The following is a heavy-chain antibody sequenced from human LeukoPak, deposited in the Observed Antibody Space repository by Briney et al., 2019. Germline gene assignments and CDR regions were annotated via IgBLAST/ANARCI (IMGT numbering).Heavy chain of an antibody. V-gene: IGHV3-21*01. D-gene: IGHD4-23*01. Sequence: PGGSLRLSCAASGFTFSSYSMNWVRQAPGKGLEWVSSISSSSSYIYYADSVKGRFTISRDNAKNSLYLQMNSLRAEDTAVYYCARDLGGHDYGGNGNYWGQGTLVTVSS. CDR3: ARDLGGHDYGGNGNY. J-gene: IGHJ4*02. CDR2: ISSSSSYI. CDR1: GFTFSSYS.